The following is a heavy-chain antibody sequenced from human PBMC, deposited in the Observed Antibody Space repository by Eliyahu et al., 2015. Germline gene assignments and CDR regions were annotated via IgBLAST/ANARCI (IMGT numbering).Heavy chain of an antibody. J-gene: IGHJ6*03. V-gene: IGHV3-66*02. CDR2: IYTDGRT. D-gene: IGHD1-26*01. CDR3: ARDPSGGYPSASHSYMDV. CDR1: GVTVSXSL. Sequence: EVHLVESGGALVQPGGSLRLTCAASGVTVSXSLXNWVRQAPGKGLEWVSIIYTDGRTYYADSVKGRFTLSRDNSKNTLSLQMNSLRAEDTAVYYCARDPSGGYPSASHSYMDVWGKGTTVTVSS.